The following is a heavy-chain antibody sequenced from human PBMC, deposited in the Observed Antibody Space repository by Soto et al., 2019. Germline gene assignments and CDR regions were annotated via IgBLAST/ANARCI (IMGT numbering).Heavy chain of an antibody. CDR2: ISYDGSNK. J-gene: IGHJ6*02. CDR1: GFTFSSYA. V-gene: IGHV3-30-3*01. CDR3: ARDRGSGSYYGPYYYYGMDV. D-gene: IGHD1-26*01. Sequence: QVQLVESGGGVFQPGRSLRLSCAASGFTFSSYAMHWVRQAPGKGLEWVAVISYDGSNKYYADSVKGRFTISRDNSKNTLYLQMNSLRAEDTAVYYCARDRGSGSYYGPYYYYGMDVWGQGTTVTVSS.